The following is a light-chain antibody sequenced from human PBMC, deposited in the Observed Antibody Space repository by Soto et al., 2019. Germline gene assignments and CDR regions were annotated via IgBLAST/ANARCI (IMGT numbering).Light chain of an antibody. CDR2: GAS. Sequence: EMVMTQSPATLSVSPGERATLSCRASQNLSRNLAWYQQQPGQAPRLLIYGASTRATGIPARFSGSGSGTDFPLNISSLQSEDFAVYYCQQYENCPHTFGEGPMLEIK. CDR1: QNLSRN. CDR3: QQYENCPHT. J-gene: IGKJ2*01. V-gene: IGKV3-15*01.